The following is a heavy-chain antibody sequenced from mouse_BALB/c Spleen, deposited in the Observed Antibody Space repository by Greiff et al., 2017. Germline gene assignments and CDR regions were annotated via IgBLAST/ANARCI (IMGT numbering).Heavy chain of an antibody. J-gene: IGHJ3*01. CDR2: ISSGGSYT. Sequence: EVMLVESGGGLVKPGGSLKLSCAASGFTFSSYTMSWVRQTPEKRLEWVATISSGGSYTYYPDSVKGRFTISRDNAKNTLYLQMSSLKSEDTAMYYCTRDDYDQGGRFAYWGQGTLVTVSA. V-gene: IGHV5-6-4*01. CDR1: GFTFSSYT. CDR3: TRDDYDQGGRFAY. D-gene: IGHD2-4*01.